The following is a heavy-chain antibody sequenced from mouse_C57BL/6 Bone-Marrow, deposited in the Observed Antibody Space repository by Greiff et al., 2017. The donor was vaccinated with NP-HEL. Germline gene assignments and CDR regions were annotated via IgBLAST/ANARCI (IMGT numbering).Heavy chain of an antibody. CDR2: ISYSGST. CDR1: GYSITSGYD. V-gene: IGHV3-1*01. Sequence: EVQLVESGPGMVKPSQSLSLTCTVTGYSITSGYDWHWIRHFPGNKLEWMGYISYSGSTNYNPSLKSRISITHDTSKNHFFLKLNSVTTEDTATYYCASMVNYYAMDYWGQGTSVTVSS. J-gene: IGHJ4*01. D-gene: IGHD2-13*01. CDR3: ASMVNYYAMDY.